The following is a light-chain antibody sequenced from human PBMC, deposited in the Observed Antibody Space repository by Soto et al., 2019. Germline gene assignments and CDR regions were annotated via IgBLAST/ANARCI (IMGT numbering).Light chain of an antibody. Sequence: QSVLTQPASVSGSPGQSVTIPCTGTNSELGNYKYVSWYQQYPGKPPQLLIYEVTNRPLGVSNRFSGSKSGNTASLTISGLQAEDEADYYCSSYTTTITVFGGGTKLTVL. J-gene: IGLJ3*02. CDR2: EVT. CDR3: SSYTTTITV. V-gene: IGLV2-14*01. CDR1: NSELGNYKY.